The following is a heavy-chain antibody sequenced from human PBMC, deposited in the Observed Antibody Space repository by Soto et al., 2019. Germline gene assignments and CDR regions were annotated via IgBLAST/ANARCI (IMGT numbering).Heavy chain of an antibody. CDR3: SSHFRESSGSSPMYY. J-gene: IGHJ4*02. CDR2: SIPIFGTA. V-gene: IGHV1-69*06. CDR1: GGTFSSYA. D-gene: IGHD1-26*01. Sequence: QVQLVQSGAEVKKPGSSVKVSCKASGGTFSSYAISWVRQAPGQGLEWMGGSIPIFGTANYAQKFQGRVTITADKSTSTAYMELSSLRSEDTAVYYCSSHFRESSGSSPMYYWGQGTLVNVSS.